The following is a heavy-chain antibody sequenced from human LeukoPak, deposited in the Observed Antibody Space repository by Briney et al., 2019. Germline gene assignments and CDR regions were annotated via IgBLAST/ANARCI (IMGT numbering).Heavy chain of an antibody. D-gene: IGHD3-3*01. CDR1: GFTFNRHS. CDR2: ISGSGSTI. CDR3: AGSDFWSGYYRPYYFDY. Sequence: GGSLRLSCEVSGFTFNRHSMSWIRQAPGKGLEWVSYISGSGSTIYYADSVKGRFTISRDNAKNSLYLQMNSLRAEDTAVYYCAGSDFWSGYYRPYYFDYWGQGTLVTVSS. V-gene: IGHV3-11*04. J-gene: IGHJ4*02.